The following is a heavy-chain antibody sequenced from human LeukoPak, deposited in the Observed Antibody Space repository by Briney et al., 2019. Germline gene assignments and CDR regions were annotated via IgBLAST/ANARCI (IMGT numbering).Heavy chain of an antibody. CDR3: ARDFTTSSTAYLHH. CDR2: IKQDGSEK. D-gene: IGHD6-6*01. CDR1: GFTFSNYW. J-gene: IGHJ1*01. Sequence: GGSLRLSCAASGFTFSNYWMSWVRQAPGKGLEWVANIKQDGSEKHYVDSVKGRFTISTDNAKNSMDLQMNSLRAEDTAVYYCARDFTTSSTAYLHHWGQGTLVTVSS. V-gene: IGHV3-7*01.